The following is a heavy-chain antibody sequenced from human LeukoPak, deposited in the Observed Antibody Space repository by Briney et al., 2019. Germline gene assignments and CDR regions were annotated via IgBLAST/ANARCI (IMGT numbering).Heavy chain of an antibody. D-gene: IGHD4-23*01. CDR3: ARQPDYGGNQGHADY. J-gene: IGHJ4*02. V-gene: IGHV5-51*01. CDR1: GYSFTSYW. Sequence: RGESLKISCKGSGYSFTSYWIGWVRQMPGKGLEWMGIIYPADSDTRYSPSFQGQVTISADKSISTAYLQWSSLKASGTAMYYCARQPDYGGNQGHADYWGQGTLVTVSS. CDR2: IYPADSDT.